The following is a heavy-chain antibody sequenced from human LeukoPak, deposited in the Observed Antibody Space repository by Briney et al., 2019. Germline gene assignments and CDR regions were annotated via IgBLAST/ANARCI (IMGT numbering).Heavy chain of an antibody. CDR3: ARDFSPYYYGSGSYLSPSNWFDP. CDR2: INPNSGGT. D-gene: IGHD3-10*01. Sequence: ASVKVSCKASGYTFTGYYMHWVRQAPGQGLEWMGWINPNSGGTNYAQKFQGRVTMTRDTSISTAYMELRSLRSDDTAVYYCARDFSPYYYGSGSYLSPSNWFDPWGQGTLVTVSS. CDR1: GYTFTGYY. J-gene: IGHJ5*02. V-gene: IGHV1-2*02.